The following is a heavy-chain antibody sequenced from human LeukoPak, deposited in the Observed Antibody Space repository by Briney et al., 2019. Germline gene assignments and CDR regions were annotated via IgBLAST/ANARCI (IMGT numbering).Heavy chain of an antibody. J-gene: IGHJ4*02. CDR1: SGSISSYY. V-gene: IGHV4-59*08. CDR2: IYYSGST. D-gene: IGHD3-10*01. Sequence: SETLSLTCTVSSGSISSYYWSWIRQPPGKGLECIGYIYYSGSTNYNPSLKSRVTISIDTSKNQFSLKLSSVTAADTAVYYCARANTYGSGRFHWGQGTLVTVSS. CDR3: ARANTYGSGRFH.